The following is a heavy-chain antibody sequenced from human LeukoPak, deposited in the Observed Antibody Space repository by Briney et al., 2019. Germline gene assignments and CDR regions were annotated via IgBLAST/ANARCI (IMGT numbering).Heavy chain of an antibody. CDR3: ARQTMIRAVDY. J-gene: IGHJ4*02. D-gene: IGHD3-22*01. CDR1: RGSISSSSYY. V-gene: IGHV4-39*01. CDR2: IYYSGST. Sequence: PPETLSLTRAVSRGSISSSSYYSGWIRPPPGKGLEWIGSIYYSGSTYYNPSLKSRVTISVDTSKNQFSLKLSSVTAADTAVYYCARQTMIRAVDYWGQGTLVTVSS.